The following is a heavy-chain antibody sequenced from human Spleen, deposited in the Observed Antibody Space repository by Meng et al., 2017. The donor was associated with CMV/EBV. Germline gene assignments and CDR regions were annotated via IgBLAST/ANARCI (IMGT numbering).Heavy chain of an antibody. Sequence: GGSLRLSCAACGFTFSSHDIHWVRQAPGKGLEWVANIKQDGSEKYYVDSVKGRFTISRDNAKNSLYLQMNSLRAEDTAVYYCARAGYCSSTSCYGEYYFDYWGQGTLVTVSS. CDR2: IKQDGSEK. J-gene: IGHJ4*02. D-gene: IGHD2-2*01. CDR3: ARAGYCSSTSCYGEYYFDY. V-gene: IGHV3-7*01. CDR1: GFTFSSHD.